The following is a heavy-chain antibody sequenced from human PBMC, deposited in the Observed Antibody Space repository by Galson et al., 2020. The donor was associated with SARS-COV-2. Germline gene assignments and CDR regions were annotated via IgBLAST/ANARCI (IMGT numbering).Heavy chain of an antibody. D-gene: IGHD2-8*02. CDR2: VNHSGST. Sequence: KLPETLSLTCAVYGGSFSGYFWSWIRQPPGKGLEWIGEVNHSGSTNYNPSLKSRVTISVDTSKNQFSLKLSSVTAADTAVYYCARGLDGTGRFNGWDYWGQGTLVTVSS. V-gene: IGHV4-34*01. J-gene: IGHJ4*02. CDR1: GGSFSGYF. CDR3: ARGLDGTGRFNGWDY.